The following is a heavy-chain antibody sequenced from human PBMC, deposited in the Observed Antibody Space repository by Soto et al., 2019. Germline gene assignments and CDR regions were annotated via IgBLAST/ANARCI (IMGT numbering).Heavy chain of an antibody. CDR2: ITGGGGST. J-gene: IGHJ3*02. Sequence: GGSLRLSCATSGFTFGNNAMSWVRQAPGKGLEWVSGITGGGGSTNYADPVEGRFTISRDNSWNTLYFQLNSLRSEDTAVYYCAKLLAAAASWDAFDIWGQGTMVTVSS. CDR1: GFTFGNNA. D-gene: IGHD6-25*01. CDR3: AKLLAAAASWDAFDI. V-gene: IGHV3-23*01.